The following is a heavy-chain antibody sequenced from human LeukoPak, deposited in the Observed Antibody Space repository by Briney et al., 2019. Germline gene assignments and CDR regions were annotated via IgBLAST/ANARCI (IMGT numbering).Heavy chain of an antibody. CDR3: ARAAYSGNYQVDY. V-gene: IGHV3-21*06. D-gene: IGHD1-26*01. J-gene: IGHJ4*02. Sequence: PGGSLRLSCAASGFTFSNYNMNWVRQAPGRGLEWVSSISSGGSHIYYGDSVKGRFTISRDNAKNSLYLQMSSLRAEDTAVYYCARAAYSGNYQVDYWGQGTLVTVSS. CDR1: GFTFSNYN. CDR2: ISSGGSHI.